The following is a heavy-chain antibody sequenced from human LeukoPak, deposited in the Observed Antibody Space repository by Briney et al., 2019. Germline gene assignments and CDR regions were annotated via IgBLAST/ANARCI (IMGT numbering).Heavy chain of an antibody. CDR1: GFTFSSYE. V-gene: IGHV3-48*03. J-gene: IGHJ1*01. D-gene: IGHD6-19*01. CDR3: ARVSGWSRDLRH. Sequence: QTGGSLRLSCAASGFTFSSYEMNWVRQAPGRGLEWVSFMTSSGSIIYYADSVKGRFTISRDNAKNSLYLQMNSLRVEDTAVYYCARVSGWSRDLRHWGQGTLVTVSS. CDR2: MTSSGSII.